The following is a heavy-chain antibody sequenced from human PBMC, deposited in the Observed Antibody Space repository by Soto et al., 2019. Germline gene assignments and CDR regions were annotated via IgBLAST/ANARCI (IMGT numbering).Heavy chain of an antibody. V-gene: IGHV4-59*01. D-gene: IGHD2-15*01. J-gene: IGHJ3*02. CDR3: VRPYCSTGSCYLPHDAFGI. CDR2: IYYSGST. CDR1: GGSISSYY. Sequence: PSETLSLTCTDSGGSISSYYWTWIRQPPGKGLEWIGYIYYSGSTNYNPSLKSRVTISVDTSKNQFSLKLSSVTAADTAVYYCVRPYCSTGSCYLPHDAFGIWGQGTMVTVS.